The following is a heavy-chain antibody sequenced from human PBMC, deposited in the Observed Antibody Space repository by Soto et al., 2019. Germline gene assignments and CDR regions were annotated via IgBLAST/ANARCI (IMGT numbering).Heavy chain of an antibody. CDR3: ARVWFGELRSWFDP. V-gene: IGHV1-18*04. Sequence: ASVKVSCKASGYTFTSYGISWVRQAPGQGLGWMGWISAYNGNTNYAQKLQGRVTMTTDTSTSTAYMELRSLRSDDTAVYYCARVWFGELRSWFDPWGQGTLVTGSS. D-gene: IGHD3-10*01. CDR2: ISAYNGNT. J-gene: IGHJ5*02. CDR1: GYTFTSYG.